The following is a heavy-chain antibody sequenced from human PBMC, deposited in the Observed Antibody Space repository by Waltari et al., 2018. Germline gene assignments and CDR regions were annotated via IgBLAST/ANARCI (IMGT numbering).Heavy chain of an antibody. Sequence: QVQLQESGPGLVKPSETLSLTCTVSGGSISGYYWNWIRQPAGKGLEWIGSVYTSGSTNYNPSLKSRVTMSVDTSKNQFSLKLSAVTAADTAVYFCAREIDRGPGRWFDPWGQGTLVTVSS. V-gene: IGHV4-4*07. CDR2: VYTSGST. D-gene: IGHD1-26*01. CDR3: AREIDRGPGRWFDP. CDR1: GGSISGYY. J-gene: IGHJ5*02.